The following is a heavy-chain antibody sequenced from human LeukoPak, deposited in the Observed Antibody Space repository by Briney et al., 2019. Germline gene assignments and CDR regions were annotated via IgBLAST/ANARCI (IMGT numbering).Heavy chain of an antibody. CDR3: AKATRDNSGCLDY. V-gene: IGHV3-23*01. CDR1: GFTFSSYW. CDR2: ISGSAGST. Sequence: GGSLRLSCVASGFTFSSYWMQWVRQDPRKGLVWVSSISGSAGSTYYADSVKGRFTISRDNSKNTLDLQMNSLRAEDTAVYYCAKATRDNSGCLDYWGQGTLVTVSS. D-gene: IGHD6-19*01. J-gene: IGHJ4*02.